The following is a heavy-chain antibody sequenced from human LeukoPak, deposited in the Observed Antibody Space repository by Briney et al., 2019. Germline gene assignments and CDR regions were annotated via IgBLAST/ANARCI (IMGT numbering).Heavy chain of an antibody. Sequence: GGSLRLSCAASGFTFSDYYMSWIRQAPGKGLEWVSYISSSGSTIYYADSVKGRFTISRDNAKNSLYLQMNSLRAEDTAVYYCARERSSGWDFNDYWGQGTLVTVSS. D-gene: IGHD6-19*01. CDR3: ARERSSGWDFNDY. CDR1: GFTFSDYY. J-gene: IGHJ4*02. CDR2: ISSSGSTI. V-gene: IGHV3-11*04.